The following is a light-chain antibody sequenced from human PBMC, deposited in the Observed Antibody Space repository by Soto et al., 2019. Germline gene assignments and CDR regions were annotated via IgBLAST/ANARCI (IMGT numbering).Light chain of an antibody. CDR1: QSISIW. CDR3: QQSYSTPPWT. J-gene: IGKJ1*01. V-gene: IGKV1-39*01. Sequence: DIQMTQSPSPPSASVGDRGTNTCRASQSISIWLAWYQQKPGKAPKLLIYAASSLQSGVPSRFSGSGSGTDFTLTISSLQPEDFATYYCQQSYSTPPWTFGQGTKVDIK. CDR2: AAS.